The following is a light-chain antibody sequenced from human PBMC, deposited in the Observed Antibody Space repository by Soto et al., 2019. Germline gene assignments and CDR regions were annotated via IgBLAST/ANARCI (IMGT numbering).Light chain of an antibody. CDR1: TGAVTSDYY. CDR2: STM. J-gene: IGLJ3*02. CDR3: LIYHGDGWV. V-gene: IGLV7-43*01. Sequence: QAVVTQEPSLTVSPGGTVTLTCASSTGAVTSDYYPNWFQQRPGQAPTVLIYSTMNKHYWTAARFSGPLLGGKAALTLSGAQPEDEADYYCLIYHGDGWVFGGGTKLTVL.